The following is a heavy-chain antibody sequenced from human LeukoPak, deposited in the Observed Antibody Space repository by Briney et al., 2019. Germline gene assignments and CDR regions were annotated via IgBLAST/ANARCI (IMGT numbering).Heavy chain of an antibody. Sequence: PGGSLRLSCAASGFTFSSYWMSWVRQAPGKGLEWVANIKQDGSEKYYVDSVKGRFTISRDNSKNTLYLQMNSLRAEDTAVYYCAKEFDSVVVVPAAMEYWGQGTLVTVSS. V-gene: IGHV3-7*01. CDR2: IKQDGSEK. D-gene: IGHD2-2*01. CDR1: GFTFSSYW. J-gene: IGHJ4*02. CDR3: AKEFDSVVVVPAAMEY.